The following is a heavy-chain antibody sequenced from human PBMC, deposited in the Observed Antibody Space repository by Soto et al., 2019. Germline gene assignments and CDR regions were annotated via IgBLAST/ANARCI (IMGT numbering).Heavy chain of an antibody. Sequence: ASVKVSCKVSGYTLTELSMHWVRQAPGKGLEWMGGFDPEDGETIYAQKFQGRVTMTEDTSTDTAYMELSSLRSEDTAVYYCATDYGSGSYYYFDDWGQGTLVTVSS. V-gene: IGHV1-24*01. D-gene: IGHD3-10*01. CDR3: ATDYGSGSYYYFDD. CDR2: FDPEDGET. J-gene: IGHJ4*02. CDR1: GYTLTELS.